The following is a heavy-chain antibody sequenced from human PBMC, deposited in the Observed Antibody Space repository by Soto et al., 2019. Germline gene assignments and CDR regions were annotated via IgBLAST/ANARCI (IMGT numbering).Heavy chain of an antibody. CDR1: GFTFSSYS. V-gene: IGHV3-48*01. J-gene: IGHJ4*02. D-gene: IGHD2-15*01. Sequence: GGSLRLSCAASGFTFSSYSMNWVRQAPGKGLEWVSYISSSSSTIYYADSVKGRFTISRDNAKNSLYLQMNSLRAEDTAVYYCAREFPSRVVVAATFDYWGQGTLVTVSS. CDR2: ISSSSSTI. CDR3: AREFPSRVVVAATFDY.